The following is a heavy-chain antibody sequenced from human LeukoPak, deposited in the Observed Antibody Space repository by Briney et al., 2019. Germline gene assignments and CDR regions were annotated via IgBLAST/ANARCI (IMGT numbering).Heavy chain of an antibody. CDR2: IKEDGSRN. V-gene: IGHV3-7*05. CDR1: GFTFRRYW. CDR3: ASPSRRYSGYDLDY. J-gene: IGHJ4*02. Sequence: GGSLRLSCAASGFTFRRYWMSWVRQAPGKGLEWVANIKEDGSRNHYVDSVKGRFTISRDNAKNSLYLQMNSLRAEDTAVYYCASPSRRYSGYDLDYWGQGTLVTVSS. D-gene: IGHD5-12*01.